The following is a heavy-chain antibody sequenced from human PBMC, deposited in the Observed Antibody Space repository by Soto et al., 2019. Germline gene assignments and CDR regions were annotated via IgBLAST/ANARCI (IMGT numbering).Heavy chain of an antibody. D-gene: IGHD3-22*01. CDR2: IYPGDSDT. J-gene: IGHJ4*02. V-gene: IGHV5-51*01. CDR3: ARRRYYDSSGYYSPIDY. Sequence: PGESLKISCKGSGYSFTSYWIGWVRQMPGKGLEWMGIIYPGDSDTRYSPSFQGQVTISADKSISTAYLQWSSLKASDTAMYYCARRRYYDSSGYYSPIDYWGQGTLVTV. CDR1: GYSFTSYW.